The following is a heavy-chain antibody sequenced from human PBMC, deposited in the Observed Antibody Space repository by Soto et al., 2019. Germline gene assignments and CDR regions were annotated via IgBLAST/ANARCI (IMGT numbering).Heavy chain of an antibody. D-gene: IGHD3-16*02. CDR3: ARGNIMLTSGGVIVPKCFDY. CDR1: GGSISSGDYH. CDR2: IYYRGST. Sequence: QVQLQESGPGLVKPSQTLSLTCTVSGGSISSGDYHWSWIRQPPGKGLEWIGYIYYRGSTDYNPSLKSRITISEDTSKNQFSLRLSSVAAADTAVYYCARGNIMLTSGGVIVPKCFDYWGQGALVTVSS. V-gene: IGHV4-30-4*01. J-gene: IGHJ4*02.